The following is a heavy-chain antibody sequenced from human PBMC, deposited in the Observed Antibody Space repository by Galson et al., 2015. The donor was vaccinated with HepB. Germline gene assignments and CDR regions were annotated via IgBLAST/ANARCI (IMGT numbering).Heavy chain of an antibody. CDR3: TTDPNCNVGSCYRIEGHSA. CDR1: GFTFSNAW. Sequence: SLRLSCAASGFTFSNAWMNWVRQAPGKGLEWVGRIKSKPDGGTTDYAAPVKGRFTISRDDSKNTLYLQMNSLKTEDTAVYYCTTDPNCNVGSCYRIEGHSAWGQGTLITVSS. V-gene: IGHV3-15*07. CDR2: IKSKPDGGTT. J-gene: IGHJ5*02. D-gene: IGHD2-15*01.